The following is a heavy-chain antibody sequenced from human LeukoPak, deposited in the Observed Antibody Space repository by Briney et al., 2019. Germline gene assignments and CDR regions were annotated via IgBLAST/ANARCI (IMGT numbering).Heavy chain of an antibody. CDR2: IGGSGVNT. CDR1: GLTFSNYA. D-gene: IGHD4-23*01. J-gene: IGHJ6*03. CDR3: AKVYGGAHYYYYMDV. Sequence: PGGSLRLSCAVSGLTFSNYAMSWVRQAPGKGLEWVSLIGGSGVNTFYADSVKGRFTISRDNSKNTLYLQMNSLRAEDTAVYYCAKVYGGAHYYYYMDVWGKGTTVTVSS. V-gene: IGHV3-23*01.